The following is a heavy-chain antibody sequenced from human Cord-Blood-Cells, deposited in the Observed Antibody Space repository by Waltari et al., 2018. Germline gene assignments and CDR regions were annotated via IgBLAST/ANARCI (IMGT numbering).Heavy chain of an antibody. CDR3: AANVRGSYLPRN. J-gene: IGHJ4*02. Sequence: QMQLVQSGPEVKKPVISVKVSCKASGFTLTSCATQWVRQARGQRLECIGWIVVGSGNTNYAQKFQERVTITRDMSTSTAYMELSSLRSEDTAVYYCAANVRGSYLPRNWGQGTLVTVSS. D-gene: IGHD3-10*01. CDR1: GFTLTSCA. CDR2: IVVGSGNT. V-gene: IGHV1-58*02.